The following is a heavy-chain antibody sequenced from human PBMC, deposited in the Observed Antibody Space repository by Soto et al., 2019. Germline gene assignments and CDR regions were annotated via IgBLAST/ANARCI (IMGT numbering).Heavy chain of an antibody. CDR1: GGTFSSYA. D-gene: IGHD3-10*01. CDR2: IIRIFGTP. J-gene: IGHJ6*02. Sequence: QVQLVQSGAEVKKPGSSVKVSCKASGGTFSSYAINWVRQAPGQGLEWMGGIIRIFGTPDYAQRCQGRVTITAAEYTSTAYMELSSLRSEDTAVYYCARQGSNEYYYYGMDVWGQGTTVTVSS. CDR3: ARQGSNEYYYYGMDV. V-gene: IGHV1-69*12.